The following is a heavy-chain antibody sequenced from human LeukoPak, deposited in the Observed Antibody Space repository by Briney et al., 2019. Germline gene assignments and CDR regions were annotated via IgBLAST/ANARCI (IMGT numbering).Heavy chain of an antibody. J-gene: IGHJ5*02. CDR3: ARHKAVAGTRWFDP. V-gene: IGHV4-34*01. CDR1: GGSFSGYY. Sequence: SETLSLTCAVYGGSFSGYYWSWIRQPPGKGLEWIGEINHSGSTNYNPSLKSRVTISVDTSKNQFSLKLSSVTAADTAVYYCARHKAVAGTRWFDPWGQGTLVTVSS. D-gene: IGHD6-19*01. CDR2: INHSGST.